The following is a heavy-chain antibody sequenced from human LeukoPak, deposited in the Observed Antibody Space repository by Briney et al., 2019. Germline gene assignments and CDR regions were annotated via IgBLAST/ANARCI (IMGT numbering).Heavy chain of an antibody. CDR3: ARAGTSIRGIKVY. CDR1: GFTFSSYA. D-gene: IGHD3-10*01. J-gene: IGHJ4*02. CDR2: ISGSGGST. V-gene: IGHV3-23*01. Sequence: GGSLRLSCAASGFTFSSYAMSWVRQAPGKGLEWVSAISGSGGSTYYADSVKGRFTISRDNARNFLYLQMNSLRAEDTAVYYCARAGTSIRGIKVYWGQGTLVTVSS.